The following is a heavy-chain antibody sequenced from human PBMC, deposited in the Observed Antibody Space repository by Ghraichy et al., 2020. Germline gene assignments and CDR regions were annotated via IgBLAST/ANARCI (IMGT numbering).Heavy chain of an antibody. CDR3: AREGTYDAFDI. Sequence: GESLNISCAASGFTFSSYWMHWVRQAPGKGLVWVSRINSDGSSTSYADSVKGRFTISRDNAKNTLYLQMNSLRAEDTAVYYCAREGTYDAFDIWGQGTMVTVSS. CDR2: INSDGSST. J-gene: IGHJ3*02. V-gene: IGHV3-74*01. D-gene: IGHD1-1*01. CDR1: GFTFSSYW.